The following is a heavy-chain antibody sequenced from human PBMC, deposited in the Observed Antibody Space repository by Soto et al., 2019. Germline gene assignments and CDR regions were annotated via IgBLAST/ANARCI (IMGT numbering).Heavy chain of an antibody. J-gene: IGHJ5*02. CDR3: ARLSRSSSWYNWFDP. CDR2: IYPGDSDT. V-gene: IGHV5-51*01. D-gene: IGHD6-13*01. CDR1: GYSFTSYW. Sequence: PGESLKISCKASGYSFTSYWIGWVRQMPGKGLEWMGIIYPGDSDTRYSPSFQGQVTISADKSISTAYLQWSSLKASDTAMYYCARLSRSSSWYNWFDPWGQGTLVTVSS.